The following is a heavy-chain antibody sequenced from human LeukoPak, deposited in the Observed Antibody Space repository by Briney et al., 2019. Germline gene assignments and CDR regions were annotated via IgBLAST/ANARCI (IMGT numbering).Heavy chain of an antibody. V-gene: IGHV4-59*12. CDR3: ARATYDFWSGYFFRDKIHWFDP. CDR1: GGSISGYF. Sequence: SETLSLTCTVSGGSISGYFWSWIRQAPGKGLEWIGYISSGGNTNYNPSLKSRVTISVDTSKDQFSLKLSSVTAADTAVYYCARATYDFWSGYFFRDKIHWFDPWGQGTLVTVSS. D-gene: IGHD3-3*01. CDR2: ISSGGNT. J-gene: IGHJ5*02.